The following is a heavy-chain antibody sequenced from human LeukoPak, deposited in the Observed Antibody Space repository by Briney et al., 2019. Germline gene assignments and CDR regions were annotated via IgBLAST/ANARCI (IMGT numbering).Heavy chain of an antibody. CDR3: ARASYSSSWYNWFDP. CDR1: GYTLTELS. Sequence: ASVKVSCKVSGYTLTELSMHWVRQAPGKGLEWMGGFDPEDGETIYAQKFQGRVTMTEDTSTDTAYMELSSLRSEDTAVYYCARASYSSSWYNWFDPWGQGTLVTVSS. CDR2: FDPEDGET. D-gene: IGHD6-13*01. V-gene: IGHV1-24*01. J-gene: IGHJ5*02.